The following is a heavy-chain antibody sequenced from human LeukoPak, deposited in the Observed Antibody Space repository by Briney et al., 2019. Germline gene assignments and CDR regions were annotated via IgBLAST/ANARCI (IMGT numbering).Heavy chain of an antibody. CDR3: AKPRDILTGYYSFDY. CDR1: GFTFSTYA. J-gene: IGHJ4*02. D-gene: IGHD3-9*01. Sequence: PGGSLRLSCAASGFTFSTYAMSWVRQAPGKGLEWVSAISGSGGSTDYADSVKGRFTISRDNSKNTLYVQMNSLRVEDTAVYYCAKPRDILTGYYSFDYWGQGTLVTVSS. V-gene: IGHV3-23*01. CDR2: ISGSGGST.